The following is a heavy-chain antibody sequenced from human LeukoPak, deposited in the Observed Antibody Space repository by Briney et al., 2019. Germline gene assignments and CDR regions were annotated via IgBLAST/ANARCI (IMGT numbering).Heavy chain of an antibody. J-gene: IGHJ3*02. CDR2: IWYDGSNK. CDR1: GFTFSSYG. Sequence: SGGSLRLSCAASGFTFSSYGMHWVRQAPGKGLEWVAVIWYDGSNKYYADSVKGRFTISRDNSKNTLYLQMNSLRAEDTAVYYCARARWLVLDAFDIWGQGTMVTVSS. CDR3: ARARWLVLDAFDI. V-gene: IGHV3-33*01. D-gene: IGHD6-19*01.